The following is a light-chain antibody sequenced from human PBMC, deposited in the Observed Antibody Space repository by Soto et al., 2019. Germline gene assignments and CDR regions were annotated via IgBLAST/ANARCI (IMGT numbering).Light chain of an antibody. CDR1: QNILYSSNNKNY. CDR2: WAS. V-gene: IGKV4-1*01. Sequence: DIVMTQSPDSLAVSLGERATINCKSSQNILYSSNNKNYLAWYRQKPGQPPKLLIYWASVRESGVPDRISGSGSGTDFTLTIRSLQAEDVAVYYCQQYYHTHPYTFGQGTKLEIK. CDR3: QQYYHTHPYT. J-gene: IGKJ2*01.